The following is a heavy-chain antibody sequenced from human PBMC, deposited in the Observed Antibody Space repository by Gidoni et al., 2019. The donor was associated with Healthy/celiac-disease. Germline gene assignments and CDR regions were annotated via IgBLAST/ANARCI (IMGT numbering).Heavy chain of an antibody. CDR3: ARMSWGVTTPP. V-gene: IGHV4-34*01. Sequence: QVQLQQWGAGLLKPSETLSLTCAVYGGSFSGYYWSWIRQPPGKGLEWIGEINHSGSTNYNPSLKSRVTISVDTSKNQFSLKLSSVTAADTAVYYCARMSWGVTTPPWGQGTLVTVSS. J-gene: IGHJ5*02. CDR1: GGSFSGYY. D-gene: IGHD4-17*01. CDR2: INHSGST.